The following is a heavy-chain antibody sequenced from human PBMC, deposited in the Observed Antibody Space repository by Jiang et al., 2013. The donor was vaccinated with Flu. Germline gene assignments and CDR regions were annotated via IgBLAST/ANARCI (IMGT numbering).Heavy chain of an antibody. CDR1: EDSIISSSYY. J-gene: IGHJ6*02. V-gene: IGHV4-39*01. CDR3: ARHGALARLAPHYHYYGMDV. D-gene: IGHD6-6*01. Sequence: GLVKPSETLSLICAVSEDSIISSSYYWGWIRQPPGKGLEWIGIIYPTGNTFYNPTLKSRVTISVDSSKNQLSLNLKSVAASDTAAYYCARHGALARLAPHYHYYGMDVWGQGTTVTVSS. CDR2: IYPTGNT.